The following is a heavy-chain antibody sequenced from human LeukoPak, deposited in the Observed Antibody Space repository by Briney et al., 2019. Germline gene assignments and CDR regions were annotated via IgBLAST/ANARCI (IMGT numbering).Heavy chain of an antibody. D-gene: IGHD3-10*01. CDR3: ARHADGEVFDY. CDR1: GGSIGSTSYY. Sequence: SETLSLTCSVSGGSIGSTSYYWGWIRQPPGKGLEWIGSIYYSGSTYYNSSLKSRVTISVDTSKNQFSLKLSSVTAADTAVYYCARHADGEVFDYWGQGTLVTVSS. CDR2: IYYSGST. J-gene: IGHJ4*02. V-gene: IGHV4-39*01.